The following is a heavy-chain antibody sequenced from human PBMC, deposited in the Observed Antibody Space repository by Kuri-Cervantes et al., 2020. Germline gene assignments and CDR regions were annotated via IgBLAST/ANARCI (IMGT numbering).Heavy chain of an antibody. D-gene: IGHD3-22*01. CDR3: AKFYDSSGYFDY. J-gene: IGHJ4*02. CDR2: ISGRSTDT. V-gene: IGHV3-23*01. Sequence: GESLKISCVGSGFTFTNYPMNWVRQAPGKGLEWVSGISGRSTDTYYADSVKGRFTISRDISQNTLYLQLDSLRDDDTAVYYCAKFYDSSGYFDYWGQGTLVTVSS. CDR1: GFTFTNYP.